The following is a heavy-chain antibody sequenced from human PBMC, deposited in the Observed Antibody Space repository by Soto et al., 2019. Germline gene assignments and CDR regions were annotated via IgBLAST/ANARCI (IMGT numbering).Heavy chain of an antibody. V-gene: IGHV4-31*03. CDR2: IYYSGST. CDR1: GGSISSGGYY. J-gene: IGHJ4*02. D-gene: IGHD5-12*01. Sequence: SETLSLTCTFSGGSISSGGYYWSWIRQHPGKGLEWIGYIYYSGSTYYNPSLKSRVTISVDTSKNQFSLKLSSVTAADTAVYYCARGSGMAQDYWGQGTLVTVSS. CDR3: ARGSGMAQDY.